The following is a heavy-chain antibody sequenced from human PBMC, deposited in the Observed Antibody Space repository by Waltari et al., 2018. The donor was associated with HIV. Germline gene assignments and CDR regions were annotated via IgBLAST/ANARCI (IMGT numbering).Heavy chain of an antibody. V-gene: IGHV1-18*01. J-gene: IGHJ6*02. CDR3: ARGVSIVRGVMIRGHMDV. CDR1: GYTFSAYT. CDR2: ISGYNGNT. D-gene: IGHD3-10*01. Sequence: VQLVQSGAEMRNPGASVKVSCRASGYTFSAYTISWVRQASGQGLEWMGWISGYNGNTNYAQKVQGRVNMTTDTSTSTAHMELRSLRSDDTAVYYCARGVSIVRGVMIRGHMDVWGQGTTVTVSS.